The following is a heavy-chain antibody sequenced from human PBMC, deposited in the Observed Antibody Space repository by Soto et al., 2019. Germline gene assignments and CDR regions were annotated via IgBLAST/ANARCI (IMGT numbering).Heavy chain of an antibody. D-gene: IGHD2-2*02. CDR1: GGAISSGGYC. CDR3: ARDTIVVVPAAIPKQYNWFDP. V-gene: IGHV4-31*03. CDR2: IYYSGST. J-gene: IGHJ5*02. Sequence: LSLTCTVSGGAISSGGYCWSWSRQHPGKGLEWIGYIYYSGSTYYNPSLKSRVTISVDTSKNQFSLKLSSVTAADTAVYYCARDTIVVVPAAIPKQYNWFDPWGQGTLVTVSS.